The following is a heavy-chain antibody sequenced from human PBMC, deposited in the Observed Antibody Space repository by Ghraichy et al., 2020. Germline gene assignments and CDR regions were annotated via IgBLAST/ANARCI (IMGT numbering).Heavy chain of an antibody. CDR3: ARGPVYYYDSSGYEDY. CDR1: GFTFSSYW. D-gene: IGHD3-22*01. J-gene: IGHJ4*02. CDR2: IKQDGSEK. V-gene: IGHV3-7*03. Sequence: GGSLRLSCAASGFTFSSYWMSWVRQAPGKGLEWVANIKQDGSEKYYVDSVKGRFTISRDNAKNSLYLQMNSLRAEDTAVYYCARGPVYYYDSSGYEDYWGQGTLVTVSS.